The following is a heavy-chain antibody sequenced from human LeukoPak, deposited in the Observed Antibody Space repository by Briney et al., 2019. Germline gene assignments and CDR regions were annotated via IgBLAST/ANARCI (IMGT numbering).Heavy chain of an antibody. J-gene: IGHJ4*02. Sequence: TSETLSLTCTVSGGSISSSYWSWVRQPPGEALEWIGYIYYTGISHYNPSLKSRVTMSIDTSKNQFSLKLSSVTAADTAIYYCVKHDRKDSGNHYTDYWGQGTLVTVSS. V-gene: IGHV4-59*08. CDR3: VKHDRKDSGNHYTDY. D-gene: IGHD3-10*01. CDR2: IYYTGIS. CDR1: GGSISSSY.